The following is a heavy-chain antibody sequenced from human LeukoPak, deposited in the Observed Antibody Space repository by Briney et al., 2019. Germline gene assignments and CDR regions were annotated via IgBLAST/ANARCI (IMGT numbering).Heavy chain of an antibody. CDR2: ISGDGT. D-gene: IGHD2-21*02. Sequence: PGGSLRLSCAASGFTFSSYAMSWVRQAPGKGLECVSSISGDGTYYADSVKGRFTISRDISKNTLSLQMDSLRVEDTAVYYCFVVVTGIYYWGQGTLVTVSS. CDR3: FVVVTGIYY. V-gene: IGHV3-23*01. J-gene: IGHJ4*02. CDR1: GFTFSSYA.